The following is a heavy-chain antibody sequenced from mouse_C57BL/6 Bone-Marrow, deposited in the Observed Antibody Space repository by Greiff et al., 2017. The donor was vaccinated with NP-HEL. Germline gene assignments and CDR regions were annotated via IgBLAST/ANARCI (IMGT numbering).Heavy chain of an antibody. V-gene: IGHV1-4*01. CDR3: ARSDRFAY. D-gene: IGHD3-3*01. CDR1: GYTFTSYT. CDR2: INPSSGYT. J-gene: IGHJ3*01. Sequence: VKLVESGAELARPGASVKMSCKASGYTFTSYTMHWVKQRPGQGLEWIGYINPSSGYTKYNQKFKDKATLTADKSSSTAYMQLSSLTSEDSAVYYCARSDRFAYWGQGTLVTVSA.